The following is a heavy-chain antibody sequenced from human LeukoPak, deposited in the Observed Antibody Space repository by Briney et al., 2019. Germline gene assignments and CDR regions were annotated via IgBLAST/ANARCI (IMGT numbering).Heavy chain of an antibody. CDR1: GDSVSIYY. Sequence: SETLSLTYTVSGDSVSIYYWSWIRQPPGKGLEWIGYIYYRGNTNYNPSLKSRVTMAVDTSKNQFSLNLRSVTAADSAVYYCARAGGLPRDDAFETWGQGTVVTVSS. D-gene: IGHD6-25*01. V-gene: IGHV4-59*02. CDR2: IYYRGNT. J-gene: IGHJ3*02. CDR3: ARAGGLPRDDAFET.